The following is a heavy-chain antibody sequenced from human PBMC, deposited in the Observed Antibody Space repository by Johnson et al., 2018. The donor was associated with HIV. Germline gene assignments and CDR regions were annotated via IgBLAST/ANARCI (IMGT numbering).Heavy chain of an antibody. J-gene: IGHJ3*02. CDR1: GFTVSSYY. Sequence: QVQLVESGGGLVQPGGSLRLSCAASGFTVSSYYMSWVRQAPGKGLEWVAVISYDGSNKYYADSVKGRFTISREHATNFLYLQMNSLAAGDTAVYYCARGRPGGPNLLDAAGNDAFDIWGLGTMVTVSS. CDR2: ISYDGSNK. V-gene: IGHV3-30*14. D-gene: IGHD6-13*01. CDR3: ARGRPGGPNLLDAAGNDAFDI.